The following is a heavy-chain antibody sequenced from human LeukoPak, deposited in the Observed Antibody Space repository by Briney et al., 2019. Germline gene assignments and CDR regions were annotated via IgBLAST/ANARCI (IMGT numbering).Heavy chain of an antibody. CDR3: ARGPHYHSRLGAFDI. CDR1: GFTFSSYA. J-gene: IGHJ3*02. V-gene: IGHV3-30*01. D-gene: IGHD1-14*01. CDR2: ISYDGSNK. Sequence: GGSLRLSCAASGFTFSSYAMHWVRQAPGKGLEWVAVISYDGSNKYYADSVKGRFTISRDNSKNTLYLQMNSLRAEDTAVYYCARGPHYHSRLGAFDIWGQGTMVTVSP.